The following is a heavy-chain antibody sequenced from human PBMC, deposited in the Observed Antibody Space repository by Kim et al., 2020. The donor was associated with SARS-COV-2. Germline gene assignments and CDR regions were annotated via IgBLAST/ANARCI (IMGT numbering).Heavy chain of an antibody. J-gene: IGHJ5*02. Sequence: SNKYYADSVKGRFTISRDNSKNTLYLQMNSLRAEDTAVYYCASSTIGFGPWGQGTLVTVSS. V-gene: IGHV3-30*01. CDR2: SNK. CDR3: ASSTIGFGP.